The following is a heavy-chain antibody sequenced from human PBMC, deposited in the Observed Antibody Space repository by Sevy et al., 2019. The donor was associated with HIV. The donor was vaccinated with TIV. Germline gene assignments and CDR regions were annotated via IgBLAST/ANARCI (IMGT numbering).Heavy chain of an antibody. CDR3: ARHSYYDFWSGYPVGYFDY. J-gene: IGHJ4*02. V-gene: IGHV4-59*08. D-gene: IGHD3-3*01. CDR2: IYYSGRT. CDR1: GGSISTYY. Sequence: SETLSLTCTVSGGSISTYYWTWIRQPPGKGLEWIGYIYYSGRTNYNPSLKSRVTISVDKSTNHFSLKLRSVTAADTAVYYCARHSYYDFWSGYPVGYFDYWGQGTLVTVSS.